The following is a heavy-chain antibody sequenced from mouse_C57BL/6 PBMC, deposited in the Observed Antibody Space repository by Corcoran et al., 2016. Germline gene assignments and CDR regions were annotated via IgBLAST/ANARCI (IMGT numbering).Heavy chain of an antibody. V-gene: IGHV9-3*01. CDR1: GYTFTTYG. J-gene: IGHJ1*03. D-gene: IGHD1-1*01. CDR3: ARRGYYGLYWYFDV. CDR2: INTYSGVP. Sequence: QIQLVQSGPELKKPGETVKISCKASGYTFTTYGMSWVKQAPGKGLKWMGWINTYSGVPTYADDFKGRFAFSLETSASTAYLQINNLKNEDTATYFCARRGYYGLYWYFDVWGTGTTVTVSS.